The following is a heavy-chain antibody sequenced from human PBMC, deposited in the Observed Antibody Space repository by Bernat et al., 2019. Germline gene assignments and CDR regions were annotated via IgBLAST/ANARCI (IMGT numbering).Heavy chain of an antibody. Sequence: QVQLQESGPGLVKPSQTLSLTCTVSGGSISSGGYYWSWIRQHPGKGLEWIGYIYYSGSTYYNPSLKSRVTISVDTSKNQFSLKLSSVTAADTAVYYCARDNHVVTPGRDAFDIWGQGTMVTVSS. V-gene: IGHV4-31*03. CDR1: GGSISSGGYY. CDR3: ARDNHVVTPGRDAFDI. J-gene: IGHJ3*02. D-gene: IGHD4-23*01. CDR2: IYYSGST.